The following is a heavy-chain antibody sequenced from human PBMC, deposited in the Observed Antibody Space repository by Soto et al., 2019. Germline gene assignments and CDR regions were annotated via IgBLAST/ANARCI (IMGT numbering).Heavy chain of an antibody. CDR3: VRDRGGYYMGYYFDY. V-gene: IGHV3-48*03. CDR1: GFSFNNYE. D-gene: IGHD3-3*01. J-gene: IGHJ4*02. CDR2: ISSGGTTM. Sequence: EVQLVESGGGLVQPGGSLRLSCAASGFSFNNYEMNWVRQAPGKGLEWVSYISSGGTTMYYADSVKGRFTISRDNAKNSLYLQMSSLRVEDTAVYYCVRDRGGYYMGYYFDYWGQGTLVTVSS.